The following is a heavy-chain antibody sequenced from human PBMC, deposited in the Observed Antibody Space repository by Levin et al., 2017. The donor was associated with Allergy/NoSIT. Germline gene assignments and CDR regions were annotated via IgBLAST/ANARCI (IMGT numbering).Heavy chain of an antibody. CDR3: ARKGGVFTYASSWHVDS. D-gene: IGHD3-22*01. CDR2: MYSPGGT. Sequence: SETLSLTCRVSGGSVSSSQNYWGWIRQTPGKGLEWIGTMYSPGGTYHNPSLKSRLTISVDTSKNQFSLNLNSVTAADTAVYFCARKGGVFTYASSWHVDSWGQGILVTVSS. J-gene: IGHJ4*02. CDR1: GGSVSSSQNY. V-gene: IGHV4-39*01.